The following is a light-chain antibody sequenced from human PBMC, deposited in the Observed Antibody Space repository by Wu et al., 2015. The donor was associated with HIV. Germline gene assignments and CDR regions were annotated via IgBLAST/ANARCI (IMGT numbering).Light chain of an antibody. CDR3: QQYKSLPIT. CDR1: HDISNN. CDR2: DAS. Sequence: DIQMTQSPSSLSASVGDRVTISCQASHDISNNLNWYQQKPGKAPKLLIYDASNLEAGVPSGLSGSGSGTNFTFTISSLQPENIATYYCQQYKSLPITFGGGTKVEIK. V-gene: IGKV1-33*01. J-gene: IGKJ4*01.